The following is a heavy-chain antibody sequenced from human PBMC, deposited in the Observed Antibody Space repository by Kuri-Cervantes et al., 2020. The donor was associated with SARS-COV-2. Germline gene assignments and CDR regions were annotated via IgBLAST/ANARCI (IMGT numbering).Heavy chain of an antibody. D-gene: IGHD2-8*01. CDR3: ARVSLVMVYASGYGKDV. CDR2: TYYRSMWYY. V-gene: IGHV6-1*01. Sequence: SETLSLTCAISGDSVSSNSASWNWIGQSPSRGLEWLGRTYYRSMWYYDYAVSVKSRITINPDTSKNQFSLKLNSVTPEDTAVYYCARVSLVMVYASGYGKDVWGQGTTVTVSS. CDR1: GDSVSSNSAS. J-gene: IGHJ6*02.